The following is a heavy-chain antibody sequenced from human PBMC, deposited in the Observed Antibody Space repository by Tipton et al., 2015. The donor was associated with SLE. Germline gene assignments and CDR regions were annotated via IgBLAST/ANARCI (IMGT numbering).Heavy chain of an antibody. V-gene: IGHV4-39*07. CDR1: GGSISSSSYY. Sequence: LRLSCTVSGGSISSSSYYWGWIRQPPGKGLEWIGEINHSGSTNYNPSLKSRVTISVDTSKKQFSLKLSSVTAADTAVYYCARGPRGYYYYMDVWGNGTTVTVSS. CDR3: ARGPRGYYYYMDV. CDR2: INHSGST. J-gene: IGHJ6*03.